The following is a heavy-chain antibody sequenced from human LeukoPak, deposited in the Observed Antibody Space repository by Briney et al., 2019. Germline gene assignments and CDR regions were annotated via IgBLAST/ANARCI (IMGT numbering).Heavy chain of an antibody. CDR3: ARLRRVGATPFDY. D-gene: IGHD1-26*01. V-gene: IGHV3-7*01. CDR2: IKQDGSEK. Sequence: GGSLRLSCAASGFTFSSYWMSWVRQAPGKGLEWVANIKQDGSEKYYVDSVKGRFTISRDNAKNSLYLQMNSLRAEDTAVYYCARLRRVGATPFDYWGQGTLVTVSS. J-gene: IGHJ4*02. CDR1: GFTFSSYW.